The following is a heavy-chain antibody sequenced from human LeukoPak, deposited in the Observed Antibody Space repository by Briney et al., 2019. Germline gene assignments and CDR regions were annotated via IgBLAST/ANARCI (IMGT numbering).Heavy chain of an antibody. CDR2: ISWNSGSI. D-gene: IGHD3-16*02. Sequence: GRSLRLSCAASGFTFDDYAMHWVRQAPGKGLEWVSGISWNSGSIGYADSVKGRFTISRDNAKNSLYLQMNSLRAEDTAVYYCARVNVGDLSALDYWGQGTLVTVSS. J-gene: IGHJ4*02. CDR1: GFTFDDYA. V-gene: IGHV3-9*01. CDR3: ARVNVGDLSALDY.